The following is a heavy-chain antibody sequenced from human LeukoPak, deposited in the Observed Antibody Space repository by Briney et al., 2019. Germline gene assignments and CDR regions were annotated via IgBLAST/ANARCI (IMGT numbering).Heavy chain of an antibody. V-gene: IGHV3-23*01. Sequence: GGSLRLSCAASGFNLTTYDMTWVRQAPAKGLEWVSSIRIGGGGTYYAGSVKGRFTISRDNSENTLHLQMNNLRVEDTARYFCARCMVLSQGWCNWFDPWGQGTLVTVSS. J-gene: IGHJ5*02. CDR3: ARCMVLSQGWCNWFDP. CDR1: GFNLTTYD. CDR2: IRIGGGGT. D-gene: IGHD6-13*01.